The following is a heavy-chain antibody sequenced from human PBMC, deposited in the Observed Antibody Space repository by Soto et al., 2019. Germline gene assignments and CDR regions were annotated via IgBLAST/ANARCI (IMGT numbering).Heavy chain of an antibody. V-gene: IGHV3-11*06. CDR1: GFTFSGYY. D-gene: IGHD1-26*01. CDR2: ISTTGSFT. CDR3: ARAQWELDY. Sequence: AGGSLGLPCGASGFTFSGYYMSWIRQAPGKGLEWVSYISTTGSFTNYADSLKGRFTISRDNAKNSLYLQINSLRADDTAVYYCARAQWELDYWGQGTLVTVSS. J-gene: IGHJ4*02.